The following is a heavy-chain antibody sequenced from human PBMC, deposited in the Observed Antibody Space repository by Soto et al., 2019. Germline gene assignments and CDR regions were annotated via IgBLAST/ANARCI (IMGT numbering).Heavy chain of an antibody. CDR1: GFSLTSGVG. Sequence: SGPTLVNPTQTLTLTCTFSGFSLTSGVGVGWIRQPPGKALEWLALIYWDDDKRYSPSLKSRLTITKGTSKNQVVLTMTNMDPVDTATYYCAHRRVGRYLYYFDYWGPGTLVTVSS. CDR3: AHRRVGRYLYYFDY. V-gene: IGHV2-5*02. J-gene: IGHJ4*02. CDR2: IYWDDDK. D-gene: IGHD1-26*01.